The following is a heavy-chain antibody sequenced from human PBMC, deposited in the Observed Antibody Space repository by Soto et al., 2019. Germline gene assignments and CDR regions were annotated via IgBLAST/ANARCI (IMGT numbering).Heavy chain of an antibody. Sequence: PGGSLRLSCTASGFTFGDYAMSWVRQAPGKGLEWVGFIRSKAYGGTTEYAASVKGRFTIPRDDSKSIAYLQMNSLKTEDTAVYYCTRNRYDFWSGYPLYGMDVWGQGTTVTVSS. J-gene: IGHJ6*02. CDR1: GFTFGDYA. D-gene: IGHD3-3*01. CDR3: TRNRYDFWSGYPLYGMDV. V-gene: IGHV3-49*04. CDR2: IRSKAYGGTT.